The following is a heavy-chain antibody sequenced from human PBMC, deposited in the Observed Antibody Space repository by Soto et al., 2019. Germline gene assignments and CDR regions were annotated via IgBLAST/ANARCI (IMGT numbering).Heavy chain of an antibody. D-gene: IGHD3-16*01. V-gene: IGHV1-18*01. CDR2: ISPYTGNT. J-gene: IGHJ6*02. CDR1: GYIFVNYG. CDR3: GMGDNCGTPTTQDV. Sequence: QVQLVQSGDEVKKPGASVKVSCKASGYIFVNYGIAWVRQAPGQGLEWMGWISPYTGNTHSASKVQGRLTMTTDTXXSTAYVDLGSLTSDVTAVYYSGMGDNCGTPTTQDVWGHVTTLTLSS.